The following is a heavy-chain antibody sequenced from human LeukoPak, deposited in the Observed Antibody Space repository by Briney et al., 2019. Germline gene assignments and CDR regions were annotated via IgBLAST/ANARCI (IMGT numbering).Heavy chain of an antibody. J-gene: IGHJ3*02. CDR2: IIPIFGTA. CDR3: AIGNILVGATFRAFDI. Sequence: SVKVSCKASGGTFSSYAISWVRQAPGQGLEWMGGIIPIFGTANYAQKFQGRVTITADKSTSTAYMELSSLRSEDTAVYYCAIGNILVGATFRAFDIWGQGTMVAVSS. V-gene: IGHV1-69*06. CDR1: GGTFSSYA. D-gene: IGHD1-26*01.